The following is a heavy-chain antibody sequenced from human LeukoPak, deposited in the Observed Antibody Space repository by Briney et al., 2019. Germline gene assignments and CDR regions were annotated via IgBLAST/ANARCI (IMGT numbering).Heavy chain of an antibody. D-gene: IGHD5-18*01. Sequence: ASVKVSRKASGYTFTSYYIHWVRQAPGQGLEWMGLINPSGGRTNYAQKFQGRVTMTRDMSTSTVYMELSSLRSEDTAMYYCTRALPHRRLMDTTMEQHWFDPWGQGTLVTVSS. J-gene: IGHJ5*02. V-gene: IGHV1-46*01. CDR2: INPSGGRT. CDR1: GYTFTSYY. CDR3: TRALPHRRLMDTTMEQHWFDP.